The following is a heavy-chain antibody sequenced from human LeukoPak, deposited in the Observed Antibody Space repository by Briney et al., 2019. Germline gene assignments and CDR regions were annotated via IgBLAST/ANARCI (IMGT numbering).Heavy chain of an antibody. CDR1: GFTFSSYA. V-gene: IGHV3-48*03. D-gene: IGHD5-12*01. J-gene: IGHJ4*02. CDR2: ISSSGSTI. CDR3: ARTSIVANDY. Sequence: GGSLRLSCAASGFTFSSYAMHWVRQAPGKGLEWVSYISSSGSTIYYADSVKGRFTISRDNAKNSLYLQMNSLRAEDTAVYYCARTSIVANDYWGQGTLVTVSS.